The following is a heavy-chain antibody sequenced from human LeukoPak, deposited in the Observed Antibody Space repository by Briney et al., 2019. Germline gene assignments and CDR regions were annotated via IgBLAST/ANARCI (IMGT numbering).Heavy chain of an antibody. V-gene: IGHV3-15*01. CDR2: IKSKTDGGTT. J-gene: IGHJ4*02. CDR3: TTDQVYKFFRWGVRKAFFDY. CDR1: GFTSSNAW. D-gene: IGHD3-10*01. Sequence: GGSLRLSCAASGFTSSNAWMSWVRQAPGKGLEWVGRIKSKTDGGTTDYAAPVKGRFTISRDDSKNTLYLQMNSLKTEDTAVYYCTTDQVYKFFRWGVRKAFFDYWGQGTLVTVSS.